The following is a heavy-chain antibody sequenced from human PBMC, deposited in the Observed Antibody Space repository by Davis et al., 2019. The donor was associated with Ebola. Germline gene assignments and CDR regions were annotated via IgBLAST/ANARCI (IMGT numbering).Heavy chain of an antibody. CDR2: IYPGDSDT. V-gene: IGHV5-51*01. Sequence: GGSLRLSCKGSGYSFTSYWIAWVRQMPGKGLEWMGIIYPGDSDTRYSPSFEGQVIISVDRSINTAYLQWRSLRASDTAIYYCARQESLYGWSDYWGQGTLVTVSS. CDR1: GYSFTSYW. J-gene: IGHJ4*02. CDR3: ARQESLYGWSDY. D-gene: IGHD2-8*01.